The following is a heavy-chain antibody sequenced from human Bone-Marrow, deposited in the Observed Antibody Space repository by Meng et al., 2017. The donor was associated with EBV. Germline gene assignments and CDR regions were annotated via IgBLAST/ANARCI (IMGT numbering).Heavy chain of an antibody. CDR1: GHTFTSYA. Sequence: VPSVPSGAYVKKPRPSDTVFAQPTGHTFTSYAMLWVRQAHRQRLAWMGWINPGNGNTKSSQKFQGRVTITRDTSASTAYMELSSLRSEDTAVYYCARLDSFDYWGQGTLVTVSS. CDR2: INPGNGNT. J-gene: IGHJ4*02. V-gene: IGHV1-3*01. CDR3: ARLDSFDY.